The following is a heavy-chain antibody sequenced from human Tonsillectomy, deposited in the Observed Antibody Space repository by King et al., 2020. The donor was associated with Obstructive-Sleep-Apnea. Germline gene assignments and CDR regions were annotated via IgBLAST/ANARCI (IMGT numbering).Heavy chain of an antibody. CDR3: ASDVGYCTGGSCHRDAFDI. D-gene: IGHD2-15*01. V-gene: IGHV1-46*01. J-gene: IGHJ3*02. Sequence: QLVQSGAEVKKPGASVKVSCKASGYTFTTYYMHWVRQAPGQGLEWMGIISPSGGSTSYAQKFQDRVTMPRETSTSTVYMELSSLRSEDTAVYYCASDVGYCTGGSCHRDAFDIWGQGTMVTVSS. CDR1: GYTFTTYY. CDR2: ISPSGGST.